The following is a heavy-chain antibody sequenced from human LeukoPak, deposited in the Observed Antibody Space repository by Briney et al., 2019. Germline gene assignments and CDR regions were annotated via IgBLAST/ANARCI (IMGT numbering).Heavy chain of an antibody. CDR3: ARDRAPLKNFDL. J-gene: IGHJ2*01. CDR1: GGSISTNNYY. CDR2: IYHSGST. V-gene: IGHV4-39*07. Sequence: SETLSLTCAVSGGSISTNNYYWGWIRRPPGKGLEWIGEIYHSGSTNYNPSLKSRVTISIDKSKNQFSLKLSSVTAADTAVYYCARDRAPLKNFDLWGRGTLVTVSS.